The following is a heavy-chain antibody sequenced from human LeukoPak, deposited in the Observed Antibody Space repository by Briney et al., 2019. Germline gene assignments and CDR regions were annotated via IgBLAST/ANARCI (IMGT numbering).Heavy chain of an antibody. Sequence: ASVKVSCKASGGTFSSYAISWVRQAPGQGLEWMGGIIPIFGTANYAQKFQGRVTITADESTSTAYMELSSLRSEDTAVHYCARGEIFGVVIIPNYFDYWGQGTLVTVSS. CDR2: IIPIFGTA. CDR1: GGTFSSYA. CDR3: ARGEIFGVVIIPNYFDY. J-gene: IGHJ4*02. V-gene: IGHV1-69*01. D-gene: IGHD3-3*01.